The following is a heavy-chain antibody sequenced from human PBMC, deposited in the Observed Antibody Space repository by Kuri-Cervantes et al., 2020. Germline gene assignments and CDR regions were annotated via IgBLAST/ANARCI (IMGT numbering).Heavy chain of an antibody. CDR2: ISSTSSNM. CDR3: VREYYYYYMDV. Sequence: GGSLRLSCAASGFTFGDYYMTWVRQAPGKGLEWVSSISSTSSNMYYSDSVKGRFTISRDNAKNSQYLQMNSLGADDTAVYYCVREYYYYYMDVWGKGTTVTVSS. J-gene: IGHJ6*03. V-gene: IGHV3-21*03. CDR1: GFTFGDYY.